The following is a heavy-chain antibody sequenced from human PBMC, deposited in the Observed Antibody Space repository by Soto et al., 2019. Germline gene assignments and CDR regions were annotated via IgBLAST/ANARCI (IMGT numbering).Heavy chain of an antibody. Sequence: ETLSLTCAVYGGSFSGYYWSWIRQPPGKGLEWIGEINHSGSTNYNPSLKSRVTISVDTSKNQFSLKLSSVTAADTAVYYCARVVVPAAMKWFDPWGQGTLVTVSS. V-gene: IGHV4-34*01. D-gene: IGHD2-2*01. CDR2: INHSGST. CDR1: GGSFSGYY. J-gene: IGHJ5*02. CDR3: ARVVVPAAMKWFDP.